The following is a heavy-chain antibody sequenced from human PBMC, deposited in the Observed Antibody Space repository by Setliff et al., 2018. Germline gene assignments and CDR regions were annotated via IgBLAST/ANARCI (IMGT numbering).Heavy chain of an antibody. D-gene: IGHD3-16*01. Sequence: ASVKVSCKASGYTFTSFDISWVRQAPGQGLEWMGWISPYSGESNYAQKFQDRLTVTADTSTKTTYMELRSLTSDDTAVYFCTRSRGPRVVLAADFDFWGQGTLVTVSS. CDR2: ISPYSGES. V-gene: IGHV1-18*01. CDR1: GYTFTSFD. J-gene: IGHJ4*02. CDR3: TRSRGPRVVLAADFDF.